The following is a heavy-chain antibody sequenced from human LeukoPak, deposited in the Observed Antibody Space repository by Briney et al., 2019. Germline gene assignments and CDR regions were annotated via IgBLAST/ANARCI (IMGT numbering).Heavy chain of an antibody. D-gene: IGHD3-9*01. CDR1: GFTFSNFA. CDR3: AKVRDDNYYYYYMDV. Sequence: GGSLRLSCAASGFTFSNFAMSWVRQAPGKGLEWVSTISNSGGSTYYADSVKGRFTISRDNSKNTLYLQMNSLRAEDTAVYYCAKVRDDNYYYYYMDVWGKGTTVTISS. CDR2: ISNSGGST. J-gene: IGHJ6*03. V-gene: IGHV3-23*01.